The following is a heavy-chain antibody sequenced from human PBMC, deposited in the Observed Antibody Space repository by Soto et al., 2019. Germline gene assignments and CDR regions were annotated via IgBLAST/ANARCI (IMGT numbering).Heavy chain of an antibody. J-gene: IGHJ4*02. V-gene: IGHV3-48*02. Sequence: GGSLRLSCAASGFTFSSYSMNWVRQAPGKGLEWVSYISSSSTIYYADSVKGRFTISRDNAKNSLYLQMNSLRDEDTAVYYCARDHYYDSSGYYYYWGQGTLVTVSS. CDR3: ARDHYYDSSGYYYY. CDR2: ISSSSTI. D-gene: IGHD3-22*01. CDR1: GFTFSSYS.